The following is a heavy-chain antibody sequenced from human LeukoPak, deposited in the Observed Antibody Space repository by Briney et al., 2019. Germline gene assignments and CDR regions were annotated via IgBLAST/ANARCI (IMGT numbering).Heavy chain of an antibody. Sequence: SETLSLTCAVYGGSFSGYYWSWIRQPPGKGLEWIGEINHSGSTNYNPSLKSRVTISVDTSKNQFSLKLSSVTAADTAVYYCARMRVRGVFLYYFDYWGQGTLVTVSS. CDR3: ARMRVRGVFLYYFDY. CDR2: INHSGST. J-gene: IGHJ4*02. D-gene: IGHD3-10*01. CDR1: GGSFSGYY. V-gene: IGHV4-34*01.